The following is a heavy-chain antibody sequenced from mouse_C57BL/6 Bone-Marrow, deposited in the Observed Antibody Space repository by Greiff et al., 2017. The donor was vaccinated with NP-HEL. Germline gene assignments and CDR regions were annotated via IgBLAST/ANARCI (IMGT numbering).Heavy chain of an antibody. CDR2: IYPSDSET. CDR3: ARSLLSEAY. CDR1: GYTFTSYW. J-gene: IGHJ3*01. Sequence: VQLQQPGAELVRPGSSVKLSCKASGYTFTSYWMDWVKQRPEQGLEWIGNIYPSDSETHYNQKFKDKATLTVDKSSSTAYMQLSSLTSEDSAVYYCARSLLSEAYWGQGTLVTVSA. V-gene: IGHV1-61*01. D-gene: IGHD6-2*01.